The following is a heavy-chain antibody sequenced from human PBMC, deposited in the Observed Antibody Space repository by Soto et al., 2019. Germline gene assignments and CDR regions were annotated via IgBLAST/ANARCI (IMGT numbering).Heavy chain of an antibody. CDR3: ARDPEPYSSSWSFDY. Sequence: QVQLVQSGAEVKKPGASVKVSCKASGYTFTSYYMHWVRQAPGQGLEWMGIINPTGGSSTYARKFQGRVTLTTYTSTIIVYMELSSLRSDDTAVYYCARDPEPYSSSWSFDYWGQGTLVTGSS. CDR2: INPTGGSS. D-gene: IGHD6-13*01. J-gene: IGHJ4*02. V-gene: IGHV1-46*03. CDR1: GYTFTSYY.